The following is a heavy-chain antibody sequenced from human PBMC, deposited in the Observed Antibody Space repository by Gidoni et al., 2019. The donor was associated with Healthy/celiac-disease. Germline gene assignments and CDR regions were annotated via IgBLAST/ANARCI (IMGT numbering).Heavy chain of an antibody. V-gene: IGHV3-73*02. CDR3: TSNYYGSGSYYYYYYGMDV. Sequence: EVQLVESGGGLVQPGGSVKLSCAASGFTFRDSAVHWLRQASGTGLEWVGRIRSKANSYATAYAASVKGRFTISRDDSKNTAYLQMNSLKTEDTAVYYCTSNYYGSGSYYYYYYGMDVWGQGTTVTVSS. D-gene: IGHD3-10*01. J-gene: IGHJ6*02. CDR2: IRSKANSYAT. CDR1: GFTFRDSA.